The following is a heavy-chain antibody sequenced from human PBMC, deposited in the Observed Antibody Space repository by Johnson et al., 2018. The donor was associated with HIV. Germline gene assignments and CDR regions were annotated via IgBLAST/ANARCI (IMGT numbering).Heavy chain of an antibody. CDR2: INWNGRST. CDR3: ARVYVVSHSDAFDN. D-gene: IGHD2-21*01. V-gene: IGHV3-20*04. CDR1: GFTFDDDG. J-gene: IGHJ3*02. Sequence: VQLVESGGGVVRPGGSLRLSCAASGFTFDDDGMSWVRQVPGKGLEWVSGINWNGRSTGYADSVKGRFTISRDNAKSSLYLQMNSLRAEDTALYYCARVYVVSHSDAFDNWGQGTMVTVSS.